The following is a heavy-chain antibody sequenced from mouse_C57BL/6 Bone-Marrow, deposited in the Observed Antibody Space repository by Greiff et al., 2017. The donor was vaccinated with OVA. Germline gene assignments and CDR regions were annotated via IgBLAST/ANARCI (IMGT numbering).Heavy chain of an antibody. V-gene: IGHV5-12*01. CDR1: GFTFSDYY. CDR3: ARPLYYSNLAY. J-gene: IGHJ3*01. Sequence: EVKLMESGGGLVQPGGSLKLSCAASGFTFSDYYMYWVRQTPEKRLEWVAYISNGGGSTYYPDTVKGRFTISRDNAKNTLYLQMSRLKSEDTAMYYCARPLYYSNLAYWGQGTLVTVSA. CDR2: ISNGGGST. D-gene: IGHD2-5*01.